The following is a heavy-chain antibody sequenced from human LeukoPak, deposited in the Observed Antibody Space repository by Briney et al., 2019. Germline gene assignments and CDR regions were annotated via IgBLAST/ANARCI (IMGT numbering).Heavy chain of an antibody. D-gene: IGHD3-10*01. CDR1: GGSISSYY. J-gene: IGHJ6*03. CDR3: ARDLGSGVYYYYYYMDV. CDR2: IYTSGST. V-gene: IGHV4-4*07. Sequence: SETLSLTCTVSGGSISSYYWSWIRQPAGKGLELIGRIYTSGSTNYNPSLKSRVTMSVDTSKNQFSLKLSSVTAADTAVYYCARDLGSGVYYYYYYMDVWGKGTTVTVSS.